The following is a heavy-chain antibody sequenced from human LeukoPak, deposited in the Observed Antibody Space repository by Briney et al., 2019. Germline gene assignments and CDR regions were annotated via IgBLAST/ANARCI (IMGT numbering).Heavy chain of an antibody. CDR2: INHSGST. V-gene: IGHV4-34*01. Sequence: SETLSLTCAVYGGSFSGYYWSWIRQPPGKGLEWIGEINHSGSTNYNPSLKSRVTISVDTSKNQFSLKLSSVTAADTAVYYCASQPQYYGDYGDYWSQGTLVTVSS. D-gene: IGHD4-17*01. CDR1: GGSFSGYY. J-gene: IGHJ4*02. CDR3: ASQPQYYGDYGDY.